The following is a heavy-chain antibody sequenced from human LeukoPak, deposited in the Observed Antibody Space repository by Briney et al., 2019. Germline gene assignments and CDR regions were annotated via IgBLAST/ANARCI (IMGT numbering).Heavy chain of an antibody. V-gene: IGHV3-23*01. CDR3: RKTTAGYSSGQKPAWPVDY. Sequence: PGGSLRLSCEASGFTFGSYAMYWVRQAPGKGLEWVAGIFGSGGSPHYADSVKGRFTISRDNSRNTVYLQINSLRAEDTAVYYCRKTTAGYSSGQKPAWPVDYWGQGTLVTVSS. CDR2: IFGSGGSP. D-gene: IGHD5-18*01. J-gene: IGHJ4*02. CDR1: GFTFGSYA.